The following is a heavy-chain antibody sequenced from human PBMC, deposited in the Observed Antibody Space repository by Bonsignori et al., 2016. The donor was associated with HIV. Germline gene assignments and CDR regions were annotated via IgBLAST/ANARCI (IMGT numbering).Heavy chain of an antibody. Sequence: VRQMPGKGLEWVSAISGSGGSTYYADSVKGRFTISRDNSKNTLYLQMNSLRAEDTAVYYCAKDVGATTGGDAFDIWGQGTMVTVSS. CDR3: AKDVGATTGGDAFDI. J-gene: IGHJ3*02. V-gene: IGHV3-23*01. D-gene: IGHD1-26*01. CDR2: ISGSGGST.